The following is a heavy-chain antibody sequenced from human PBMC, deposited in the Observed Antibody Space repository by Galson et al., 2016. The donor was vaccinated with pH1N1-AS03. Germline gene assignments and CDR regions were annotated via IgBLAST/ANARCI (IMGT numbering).Heavy chain of an antibody. CDR1: GGTLSNSG. J-gene: IGHJ4*02. Sequence: SVKVSCKASGGTLSNSGISWVRQAPGQGLEWMGRITPVFGTTNYAQKFQDRVSITADKSTSTAYMALSRLRSEDTAVYYCARAGTLLHYFDYWGQGTLVTVSS. D-gene: IGHD2/OR15-2a*01. V-gene: IGHV1-69*06. CDR3: ARAGTLLHYFDY. CDR2: ITPVFGTT.